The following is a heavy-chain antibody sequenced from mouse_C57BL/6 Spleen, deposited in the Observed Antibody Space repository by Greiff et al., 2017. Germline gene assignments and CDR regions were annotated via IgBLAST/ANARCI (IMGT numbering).Heavy chain of an antibody. V-gene: IGHV2-6*01. D-gene: IGHD4-1*01. CDR2: IWGVGST. CDR3: ARELGRGFAY. J-gene: IGHJ3*01. Sequence: QLKQSGPGLVAPSQSLSITCTVSGFSLTSYGVDWVRQSPGKGLEWLGVIWGVGSTNYNSALKSRLSISKDNSKSQVFLKMNSLQTDDTAMYYCARELGRGFAYWGQGTLVTVSA. CDR1: GFSLTSYG.